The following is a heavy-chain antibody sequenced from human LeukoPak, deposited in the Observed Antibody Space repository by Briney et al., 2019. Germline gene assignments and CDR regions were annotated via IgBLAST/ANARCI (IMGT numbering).Heavy chain of an antibody. Sequence: SETLSLTCAVYGGSFSGYYWSWIRQPPGKGLEWIREINNSGSTNYNPPLKSRVTISVDTSKKQFSLKLGSMTAAATADFCCARAYYYGSGSYPTYHFDYWGQGTLVTVSS. CDR3: ARAYYYGSGSYPTYHFDY. CDR2: INNSGST. CDR1: GGSFSGYY. J-gene: IGHJ4*02. D-gene: IGHD3-10*01. V-gene: IGHV4-34*01.